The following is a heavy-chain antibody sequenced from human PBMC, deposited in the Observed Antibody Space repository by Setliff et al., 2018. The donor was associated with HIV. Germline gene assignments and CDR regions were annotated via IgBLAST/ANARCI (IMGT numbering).Heavy chain of an antibody. Sequence: ASVKVSCKASGYTFTSYAMHWVRQAPGQGLEWMGWINTNTGSPTYAQAFTGRFVFSVDTSVTTAYLQISSLKAEDTAVYYCARALYGDYGGDINWFDPWGQGTLVTVSS. CDR1: GYTFTSYA. J-gene: IGHJ5*02. CDR3: ARALYGDYGGDINWFDP. CDR2: INTNTGSP. V-gene: IGHV7-4-1*02. D-gene: IGHD4-17*01.